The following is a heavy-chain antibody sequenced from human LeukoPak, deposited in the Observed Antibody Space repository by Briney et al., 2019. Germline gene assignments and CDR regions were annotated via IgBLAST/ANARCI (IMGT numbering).Heavy chain of an antibody. CDR2: IYYSGST. CDR1: GGSISSYY. J-gene: IGHJ4*02. D-gene: IGHD6-6*01. Sequence: SETLSLTCTVSGGSISSYYWSWIRQPPGKGLEWIGYIYYSGSTNYNPSLKSRVTISVDTSKNQFSLKLSSVTAADTAVYYCARLWWSGSSYFDYWGQGTLVTVSS. V-gene: IGHV4-59*08. CDR3: ARLWWSGSSYFDY.